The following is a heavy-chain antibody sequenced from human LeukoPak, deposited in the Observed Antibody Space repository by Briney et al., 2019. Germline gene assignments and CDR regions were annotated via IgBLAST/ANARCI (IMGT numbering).Heavy chain of an antibody. D-gene: IGHD3-9*01. CDR3: ASSPRINYDILTGYYQGYYFDY. CDR1: GYTFTSYY. J-gene: IGHJ4*02. V-gene: IGHV1-46*01. CDR2: INPSDGST. Sequence: ASVKVSCKASGYTFTSYYMHWVRQAPGQGLEWMGIINPSDGSTSYAQKFQGRVTMTRDTSTSTVYMELSSLRSEDTAVYYCASSPRINYDILTGYYQGYYFDYWGQGTLVTVSS.